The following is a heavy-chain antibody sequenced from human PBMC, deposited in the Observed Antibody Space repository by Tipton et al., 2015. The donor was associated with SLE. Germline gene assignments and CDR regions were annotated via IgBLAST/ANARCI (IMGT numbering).Heavy chain of an antibody. Sequence: LRLSCTVSGYSISSDYYWGRIRQPPGKGLEWIGSIYHSGSTYYNPSLKSRVTISVDTSKNQFSLKLSSVTAADTAVYYCAGMSYPREGYFDYWGQGTLVTVSS. V-gene: IGHV4-38-2*02. CDR1: GYSISSDYY. D-gene: IGHD1-26*01. CDR2: IYHSGST. J-gene: IGHJ4*02. CDR3: AGMSYPREGYFDY.